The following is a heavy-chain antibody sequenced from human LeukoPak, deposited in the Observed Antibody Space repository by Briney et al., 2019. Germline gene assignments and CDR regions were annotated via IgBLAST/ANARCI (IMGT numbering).Heavy chain of an antibody. CDR3: ARQPAANNWFDP. CDR2: IYYSGST. D-gene: IGHD2-2*01. Sequence: SETLSLTCAVSGGSISSSSYYWGWIRQPPGKGLEWIGSIYYSGSTYYNPSPKSRVTISVDTSKNQFSLKLSSVTAADTAVYYCARQPAANNWFDPWGQGTLVTVSS. CDR1: GGSISSSSYY. J-gene: IGHJ5*02. V-gene: IGHV4-39*01.